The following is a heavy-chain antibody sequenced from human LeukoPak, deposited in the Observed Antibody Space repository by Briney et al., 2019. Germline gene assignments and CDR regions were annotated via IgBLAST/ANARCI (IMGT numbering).Heavy chain of an antibody. CDR2: IYSGGST. V-gene: IGHV3-66*01. Sequence: PGGSLRLSCAASGFTVSSNYMSWVRQAPGKGLEWVSVIYSGGSTYYADSVKGRFTISRDNSKNTLYLQMNSLRAEDTAVYYCAGGLEFYGDYFDYWGQGTLVTVSS. J-gene: IGHJ4*02. CDR1: GFTVSSNY. D-gene: IGHD4-17*01. CDR3: AGGLEFYGDYFDY.